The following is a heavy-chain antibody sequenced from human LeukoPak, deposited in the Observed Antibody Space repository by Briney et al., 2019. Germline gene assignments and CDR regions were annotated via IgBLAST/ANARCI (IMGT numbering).Heavy chain of an antibody. D-gene: IGHD6-13*01. Sequence: GGSLRLSCEVSGFTFTDYWMNWVRQAPGKGPEWVASIRQDGSEKTYVDSVKGRFTISRDNTKNSLSLQLYGLRAEDTAVYYCARDGTAAGLYFDLWGQGTLVTVSS. CDR2: IRQDGSEK. CDR1: GFTFTDYW. J-gene: IGHJ4*01. CDR3: ARDGTAAGLYFDL. V-gene: IGHV3-7*01.